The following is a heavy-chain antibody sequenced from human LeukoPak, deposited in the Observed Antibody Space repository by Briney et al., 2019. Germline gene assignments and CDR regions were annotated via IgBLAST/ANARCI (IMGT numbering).Heavy chain of an antibody. V-gene: IGHV4-39*07. CDR2: IYYSGST. CDR1: GGSISSSSYY. CDR3: ARGIAVAANWFDP. J-gene: IGHJ5*02. Sequence: KPSETLSLTCTVSGGSISSSSYYWGWIRQPPGKGLEWIGSIYYSGSTYYNPSLKSRVTISVDTSKNQFSLKLSSVTAADTAVYYCARGIAVAANWFDPWGQGTLVTVSS. D-gene: IGHD6-19*01.